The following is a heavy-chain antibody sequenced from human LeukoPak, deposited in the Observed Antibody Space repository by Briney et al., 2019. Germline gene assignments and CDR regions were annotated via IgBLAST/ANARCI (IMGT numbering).Heavy chain of an antibody. V-gene: IGHV3-30*02. J-gene: IGHJ4*02. CDR1: GFTFSSYG. CDR3: AKDLLYYFDY. CDR2: IRYDGSNK. D-gene: IGHD3-3*01. Sequence: GGSLRLSCAASGFTFSSYGMHWVRQAPGKGLEWVAFIRYDGSNKYYADSVKGRFTISRDNSKNTLYLQMNSLGAEDTAVYYCAKDLLYYFDYWGQGTLVTVSS.